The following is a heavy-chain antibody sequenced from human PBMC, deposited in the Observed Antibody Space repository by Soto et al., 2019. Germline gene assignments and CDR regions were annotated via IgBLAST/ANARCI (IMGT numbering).Heavy chain of an antibody. CDR2: ISSSSSYT. CDR1: GFTFSDYY. V-gene: IGHV3-11*06. Sequence: QVQLVESGGGLVKPGGSLRLSCAASGFTFSDYYMSWIRQAPGKGLEWVSYISSSSSYTNYADSVKGRFTISRDNAKNSLSLQMNSLRAEDTAVYYCARDSSYGSGSYYSYWGQGTLVTVSS. D-gene: IGHD3-10*01. J-gene: IGHJ4*02. CDR3: ARDSSYGSGSYYSY.